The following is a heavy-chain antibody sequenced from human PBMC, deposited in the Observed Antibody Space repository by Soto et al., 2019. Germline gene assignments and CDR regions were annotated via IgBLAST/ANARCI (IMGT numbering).Heavy chain of an antibody. CDR3: TRGTGFWSGYYRYYVIDV. D-gene: IGHD3-3*01. CDR2: INTDSGDT. Sequence: QVQLVQSGAEVKKPGASVKVSCKASGYSFAGYLLHWVRQAPGQGLEWMGWINTDSGDTKYARKFQGRVTMTRYPSTSTGYMELSSLRSDDTAVYHCTRGTGFWSGYYRYYVIDVWGQGTTVTVSS. V-gene: IGHV1-2*02. CDR1: GYSFAGYL. J-gene: IGHJ6*02.